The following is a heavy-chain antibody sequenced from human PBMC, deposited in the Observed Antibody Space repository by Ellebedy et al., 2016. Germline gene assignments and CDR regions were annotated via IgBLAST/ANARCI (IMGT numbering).Heavy chain of an antibody. Sequence: GGSLRLSCAASGFTFSRYWMSWVRQAPGKGLEWVANISQDGSGKSYVDSVKGRFTSSRDNAKNSLYLQMNSLRAEDTAVYYCARVSGYFRPLDYWGQGTLVTVSS. J-gene: IGHJ4*02. CDR2: ISQDGSGK. CDR3: ARVSGYFRPLDY. CDR1: GFTFSRYW. D-gene: IGHD3-22*01. V-gene: IGHV3-7*03.